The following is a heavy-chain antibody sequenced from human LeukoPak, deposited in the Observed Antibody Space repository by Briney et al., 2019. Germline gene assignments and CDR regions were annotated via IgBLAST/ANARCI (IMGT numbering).Heavy chain of an antibody. Sequence: ASVKVSCKASGGTFSSYAISWVRQAPGQGLEWMGWISPHNGNTIYAQKVQGRVTMTTDTSTSTAYMDLRSLRSDDTAVYYCARGGSGGSGGWFDPWGQGTLVTVSS. CDR2: ISPHNGNT. CDR3: ARGGSGGSGGWFDP. J-gene: IGHJ5*02. CDR1: GGTFSSYA. D-gene: IGHD2-15*01. V-gene: IGHV1-18*01.